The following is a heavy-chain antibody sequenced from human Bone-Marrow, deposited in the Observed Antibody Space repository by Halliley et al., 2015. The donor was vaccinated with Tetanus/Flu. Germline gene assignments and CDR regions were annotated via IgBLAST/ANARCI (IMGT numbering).Heavy chain of an antibody. V-gene: IGHV3-30*18. Sequence: AASGFSFSTYPMHWVRQAPGKGLEWVATISNDGIHEYYADSVRGRFSISRDSAESTLSLQMNSLRRDDTAVYYCAKDDGGSQYIADWTDSWGQGTLVTVSS. CDR1: GFSFSTYP. CDR2: ISNDGIHE. J-gene: IGHJ4*02. D-gene: IGHD2-15*01. CDR3: AKDDGGSQYIADWTDS.